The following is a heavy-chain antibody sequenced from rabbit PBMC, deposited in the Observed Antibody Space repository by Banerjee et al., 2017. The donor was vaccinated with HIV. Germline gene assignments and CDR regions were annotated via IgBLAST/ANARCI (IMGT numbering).Heavy chain of an antibody. J-gene: IGHJ4*01. D-gene: IGHD2-1*01. Sequence: QSLEESGGDLVKPGASLTLTCIASGVSFSGNSYMCWVRQAPGKGLEWIACMNTRSGEDVYATWAKGRFTISKTSSTTVTLQMTSLTAADTATYFCARDLPSVIGWNLNLWGPGTLVTVS. CDR2: MNTRSGED. CDR1: GVSFSGNSY. CDR3: ARDLPSVIGWNLNL. V-gene: IGHV1S40*01.